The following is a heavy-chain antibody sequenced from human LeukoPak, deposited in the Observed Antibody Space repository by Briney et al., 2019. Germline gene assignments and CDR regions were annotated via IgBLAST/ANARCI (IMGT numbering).Heavy chain of an antibody. Sequence: GGSLRLSCAASGFTFSSYEMNWVRQAPGKGLEWVSYISSSSSAIYYADSVKGRFTISRDNAKNSLYLHMTSLRAEDMAVYYCATDFIAATNGEAYWGQGTLVTVSS. CDR1: GFTFSSYE. CDR3: ATDFIAATNGEAY. D-gene: IGHD5-12*01. CDR2: ISSSSSAI. V-gene: IGHV3-48*01. J-gene: IGHJ4*02.